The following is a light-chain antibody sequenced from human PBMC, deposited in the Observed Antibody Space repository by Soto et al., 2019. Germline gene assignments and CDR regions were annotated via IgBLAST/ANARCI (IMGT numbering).Light chain of an antibody. CDR2: GAS. J-gene: IGKJ1*01. Sequence: EIVLTQSPGTLSLSPGEGATLSCRASQSVRSSFLAWYQQKPGQAPRLLFYGASNRATGIPDRFSASGSGTDFTLTIRRLEPEDYAVYYCQQYGNSPPWTFGQGTKVEIK. CDR1: QSVRSSF. V-gene: IGKV3-20*01. CDR3: QQYGNSPPWT.